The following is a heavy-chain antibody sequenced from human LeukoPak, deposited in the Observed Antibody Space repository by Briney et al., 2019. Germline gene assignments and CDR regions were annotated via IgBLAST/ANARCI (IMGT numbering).Heavy chain of an antibody. CDR3: AREPEWAYYYDSSGPLDY. D-gene: IGHD3-22*01. Sequence: AGGSLRLSCAASGFTFSSYAMNWVRQAPGKGLEWVANIKQDGSEKYYVDSVKGRFTISRDNAKNSLYLQMNSLRAEDTAVYYCAREPEWAYYYDSSGPLDYWGQGTLVTVSS. CDR1: GFTFSSYA. CDR2: IKQDGSEK. V-gene: IGHV3-7*01. J-gene: IGHJ4*02.